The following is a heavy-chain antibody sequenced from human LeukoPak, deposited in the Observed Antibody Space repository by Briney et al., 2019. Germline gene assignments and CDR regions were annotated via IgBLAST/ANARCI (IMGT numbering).Heavy chain of an antibody. V-gene: IGHV3-48*01. CDR2: ISSSSSTI. CDR3: ARVSSGWYQSDAFDI. Sequence: QSGGSLRLSCAASGFTFSSYSMNWVRQAPGKGLEWVSYISSSSSTIYYADSVKGRFTISRDNAKNSLYLQMNSLRAEDTAVYYCARVSSGWYQSDAFDIWGQGTMVTVSS. D-gene: IGHD6-19*01. J-gene: IGHJ3*02. CDR1: GFTFSSYS.